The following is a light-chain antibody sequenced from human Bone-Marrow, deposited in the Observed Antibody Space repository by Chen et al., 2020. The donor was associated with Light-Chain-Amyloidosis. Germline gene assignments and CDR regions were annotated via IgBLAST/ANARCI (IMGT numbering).Light chain of an antibody. CDR2: AAS. J-gene: IGKJ4*01. V-gene: IGKV1-8*01. CDR3: QQYYSYPRT. CDR1: QGISSY. Sequence: AIRMTQSPSSFSASTGDRVTITCRARQGISSYLAWYQQKPGKVPKLLIYAASTLQSGVPSRFSGSGSGTDFTLTISCLQSEDFATYYCQQYYSYPRTFGGGTKVEIK.